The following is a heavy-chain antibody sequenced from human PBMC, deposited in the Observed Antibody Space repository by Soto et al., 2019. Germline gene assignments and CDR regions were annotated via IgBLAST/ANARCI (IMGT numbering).Heavy chain of an antibody. CDR2: IFSNDEK. Sequence: QVTLKESGPVLVKPTETLTLTCTVSGFSLSNARMGVSWIRQPPGKALEWLAHIFSNDEKSYSTSLKSRLTISKDTPKSQVVLTMTNMDPVDTATYYCARIRKNYDFWSGYSYRQYYFDYWGQGTLVTVSS. D-gene: IGHD3-3*01. CDR3: ARIRKNYDFWSGYSYRQYYFDY. J-gene: IGHJ4*02. CDR1: GFSLSNARMG. V-gene: IGHV2-26*01.